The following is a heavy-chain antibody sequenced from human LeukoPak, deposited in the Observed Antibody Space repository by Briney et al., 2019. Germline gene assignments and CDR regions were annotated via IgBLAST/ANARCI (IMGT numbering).Heavy chain of an antibody. D-gene: IGHD3-22*01. CDR2: ISSSSSTI. V-gene: IGHV3-48*01. J-gene: IGHJ4*02. CDR1: GFTFSSYS. Sequence: GGSLRLSCAASGFTFSSYSMNWVRQAPGKGLEWVSYISSSSSTIYYADSVKGRFTISRDSAKNSLYLQMNSLRAEDTAVYYCARDRYYDSSGYYLGVGYWGQGTLVTVSS. CDR3: ARDRYYDSSGYYLGVGY.